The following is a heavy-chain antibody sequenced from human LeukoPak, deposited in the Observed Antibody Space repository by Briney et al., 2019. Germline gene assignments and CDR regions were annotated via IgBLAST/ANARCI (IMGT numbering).Heavy chain of an antibody. CDR2: ISGSGGST. J-gene: IGHJ6*02. CDR3: AERSYGDYYYGMDV. V-gene: IGHV3-23*01. CDR1: GFTFSSYA. D-gene: IGHD4-17*01. Sequence: GGSLRLSCAASGFTFSSYAMSWVRQAPGKGLEWVSAISGSGGSTYYADSVKGRFTISRDNSKNTLYLQMNSLRAEDTAVYYCAERSYGDYYYGMDVWGQGTTVTVSS.